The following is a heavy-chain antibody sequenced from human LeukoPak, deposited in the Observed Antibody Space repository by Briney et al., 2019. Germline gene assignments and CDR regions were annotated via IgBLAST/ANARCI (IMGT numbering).Heavy chain of an antibody. CDR3: ARMQLASYYSSYYMDV. Sequence: SETLSLTCTVSGGSISSGSYYWSWIRQPAVKGLEWIGRIYTSGSTNYNPSLKSRVTISVDTSKNQFSLKLSSVTAADTAVYYCARMQLASYYSSYYMDVWGKGTTVTVSS. J-gene: IGHJ6*03. CDR1: GGSISSGSYY. V-gene: IGHV4-61*02. D-gene: IGHD6-13*01. CDR2: IYTSGST.